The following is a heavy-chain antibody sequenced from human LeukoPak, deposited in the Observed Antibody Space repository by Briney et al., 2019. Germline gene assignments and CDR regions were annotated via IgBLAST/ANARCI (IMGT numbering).Heavy chain of an antibody. V-gene: IGHV4-61*05. CDR2: IYYSGST. D-gene: IGHD3-22*01. CDR3: ARLHDSSGYYGY. J-gene: IGHJ4*02. Sequence: PSETLSLTCTVSGGSISSSSYYWGWIRQPPGKGLEWIGYIYYSGSTNYNPSLKSRVTISVDTSKNQFSLKLSSVTAADTAVYYCARLHDSSGYYGYWGQGTLVTVSS. CDR1: GGSISSSSYY.